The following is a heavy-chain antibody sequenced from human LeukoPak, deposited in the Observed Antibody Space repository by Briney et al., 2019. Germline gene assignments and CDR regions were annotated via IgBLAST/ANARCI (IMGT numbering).Heavy chain of an antibody. J-gene: IGHJ3*02. V-gene: IGHV5-51*01. CDR3: ARRLNQDFGWEEAAFDI. CDR2: IYPGDSDT. CDR1: GYSFTNYR. D-gene: IGHD3-3*01. Sequence: GESLKISCKGSGYSFTNYRIGWVRQMPGKGLEWMGIIYPGDSDTRYSPSFEGQVTISANKSMNTAYLQWRSLKASDTAMYYWARRLNQDFGWEEAAFDIWGQGTMVTVSS.